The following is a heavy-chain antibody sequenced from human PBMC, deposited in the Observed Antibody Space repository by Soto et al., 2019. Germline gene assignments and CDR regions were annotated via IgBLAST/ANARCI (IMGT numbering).Heavy chain of an antibody. V-gene: IGHV4-31*03. CDR1: GGSGGYF. J-gene: IGHJ4*02. CDR3: ARGSRLGGLDY. D-gene: IGHD3-10*01. CDR2: IYYSGYA. Sequence: QVQLQESGPGLVKPSETLSLTCSVSGGSGGYFWTWIRQYPGKGLEWIGYIYYSGYAYYNPSLKSRLTMSVDTSKHQYSLNLPSVTAADTAVYFCARGSRLGGLDYWGQGILVTVAS.